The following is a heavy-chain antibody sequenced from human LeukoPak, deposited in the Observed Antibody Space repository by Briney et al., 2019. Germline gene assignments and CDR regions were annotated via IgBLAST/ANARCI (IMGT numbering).Heavy chain of an antibody. Sequence: ASVKVSCKASGYTFTGYYMHWVRQAPGKGLEWMGGFDPEDGETIYAQKFQGRVTMTEDTSTDTAYMELSSLRSEDTAVYYCATVVAAAEVFDYWGQGTLVTVSS. CDR3: ATVVAAAEVFDY. V-gene: IGHV1-24*01. CDR1: GYTFTGYY. CDR2: FDPEDGET. D-gene: IGHD2-15*01. J-gene: IGHJ4*02.